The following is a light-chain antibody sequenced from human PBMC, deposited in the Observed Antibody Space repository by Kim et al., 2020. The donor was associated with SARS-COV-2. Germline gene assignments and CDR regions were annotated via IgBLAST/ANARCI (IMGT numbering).Light chain of an antibody. CDR1: QPIGNTY. Sequence: SPGKRPPLPATASQPIGNTYLACIQQKPGQAPRLLIHTASNRATGIPDRFSGSGSGTDFTLTVSRLEPEDSAVYYCHQHADSPLTFGGGTKVDIK. V-gene: IGKV3-20*01. J-gene: IGKJ4*01. CDR2: TAS. CDR3: HQHADSPLT.